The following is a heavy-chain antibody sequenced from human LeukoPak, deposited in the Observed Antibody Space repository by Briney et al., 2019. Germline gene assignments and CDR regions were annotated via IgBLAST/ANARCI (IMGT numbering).Heavy chain of an antibody. CDR3: ARGQSGIVGAQGWFDP. V-gene: IGHV4-34*01. J-gene: IGHJ5*02. CDR2: INHSGGT. D-gene: IGHD1-26*01. Sequence: SETLSLTCAVYGGSFSGYYWSWIRQPPGKGLEWIGEINHSGGTNYNPSLKSRVTMSVDTSKNQFSLKLSSVTAADTAVYYCARGQSGIVGAQGWFDPWGQGTLVTVSS. CDR1: GGSFSGYY.